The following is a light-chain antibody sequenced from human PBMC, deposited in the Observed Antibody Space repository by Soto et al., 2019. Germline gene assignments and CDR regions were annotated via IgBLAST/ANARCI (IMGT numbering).Light chain of an antibody. V-gene: IGKV3-11*01. CDR2: DAS. CDR3: QQRANWRIT. J-gene: IGKJ5*01. CDR1: QSITRY. Sequence: EIVLTPSPATLSLSPGESANLSCRASQSITRYLAWYQQKPGQAPRLLIFDASNRATGIPARLSGSVYGTDFTLPIRSLEPEDFEVYYCQQRANWRITFGQGTRLDI.